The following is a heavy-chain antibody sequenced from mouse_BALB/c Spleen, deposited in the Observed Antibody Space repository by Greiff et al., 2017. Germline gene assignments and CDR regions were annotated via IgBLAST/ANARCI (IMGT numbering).Heavy chain of an antibody. CDR2: IWGDGST. Sequence: VQLQESGPGLVAPSQSLSITCTVSGFSLTGYGVNWVRQPPGKGLEWLGMIWGDGSTDYNSALKSRLSISKDNSKSQVFLKMNSLQTDDTARYYCAREYYGSSYVGAMDYWGQGTSVTVSS. V-gene: IGHV2-6-7*01. CDR3: AREYYGSSYVGAMDY. CDR1: GFSLTGYG. D-gene: IGHD1-1*01. J-gene: IGHJ4*01.